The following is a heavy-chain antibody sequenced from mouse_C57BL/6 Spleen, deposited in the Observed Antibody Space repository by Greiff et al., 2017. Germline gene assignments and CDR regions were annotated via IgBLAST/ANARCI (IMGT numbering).Heavy chain of an antibody. CDR1: GYTFTSYW. Sequence: QVQLQQPGTELVKPGASVKLSCKASGYTFTSYWMHWVKQRPGQGLEWIGNINPSNGGTNYYEKFKSKATLTVDKSSSTAYMQLSSLTSEDSAVYYCARYDGYGYGWYFDVWGTEATVTVSS. CDR2: INPSNGGT. D-gene: IGHD1-2*01. J-gene: IGHJ1*03. V-gene: IGHV1-53*01. CDR3: ARYDGYGYGWYFDV.